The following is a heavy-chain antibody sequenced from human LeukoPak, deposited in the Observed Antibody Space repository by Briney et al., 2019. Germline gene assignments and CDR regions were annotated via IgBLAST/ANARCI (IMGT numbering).Heavy chain of an antibody. CDR2: IYYTGST. CDR3: ARLMPHYYGSGSPRWWFDP. Sequence: SETLSLTCSVSGGSISSSNCYWGWIRQPPGKGLEWFGGIYYTGSTYYKPSLKSRVTISVGTSKKQFSLKLTSVTAADTAVYYCARLMPHYYGSGSPRWWFDPWGQGTLVTVSS. J-gene: IGHJ5*02. V-gene: IGHV4-39*01. D-gene: IGHD3-10*01. CDR1: GGSISSSNCY.